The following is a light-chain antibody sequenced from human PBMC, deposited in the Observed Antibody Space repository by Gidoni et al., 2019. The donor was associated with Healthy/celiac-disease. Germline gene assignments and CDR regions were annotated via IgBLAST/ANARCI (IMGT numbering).Light chain of an antibody. CDR2: AAS. V-gene: IGKV1-39*01. CDR3: QQRWT. J-gene: IGKJ1*01. CDR1: QSISSY. Sequence: DIQMTQSPSSRSASVGDRVTITCRASQSISSYLNWYQQKPGKAPKLLIYAASSLQSGVPSRVSGSGSGTDFTLTISSLQPEDFATYYCQQRWTFGQGTKVEIK.